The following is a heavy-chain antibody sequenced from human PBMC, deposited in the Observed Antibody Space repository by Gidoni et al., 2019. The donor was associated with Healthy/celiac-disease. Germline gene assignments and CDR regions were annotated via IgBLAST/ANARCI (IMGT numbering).Heavy chain of an antibody. CDR3: TRGYSWTFDY. V-gene: IGHV3-49*03. J-gene: IGHJ4*02. CDR2: IRSKAYGETT. CDR1: GFTFGDYA. Sequence: EVHLVESGGGLVQPGRSLRLSCTDSGFTFGDYAMSWFRQAPGKGLEWVGFIRSKAYGETTEYAASVKGRFTISRDDSNSIAYLQMNSLKIEDTAVYYCTRGYSWTFDYWGQGTLVTVSS. D-gene: IGHD1-20*01.